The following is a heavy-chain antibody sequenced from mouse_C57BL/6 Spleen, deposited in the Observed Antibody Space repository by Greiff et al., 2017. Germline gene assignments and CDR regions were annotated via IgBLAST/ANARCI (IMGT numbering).Heavy chain of an antibody. CDR3: ARFDTTVVAPYWYFDV. D-gene: IGHD1-1*01. CDR2: IDPSDSYT. Sequence: QVQLKQPGAELVKPGASVKLSCKASGYTFTSYWMQWVKQRPGQGLEWIGEIDPSDSYTNYNQKFKGKATLTVDTSSSTAYMQLSSLTSEDSAVYYCARFDTTVVAPYWYFDVWGTGTTVTVSS. V-gene: IGHV1-50*01. CDR1: GYTFTSYW. J-gene: IGHJ1*03.